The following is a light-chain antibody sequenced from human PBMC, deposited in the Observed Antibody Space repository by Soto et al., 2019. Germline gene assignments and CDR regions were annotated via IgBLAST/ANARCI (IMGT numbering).Light chain of an antibody. Sequence: QSVLTQPASVSGSPGQSITLSCTGTSSDVGAYTYVSWYQQYPGKVPNLLIFDVRKRPSGVSYRFSGSKSGNTASLAISGRQDEDEAIYYCSSYTTSLTYVFGTGTKLTVL. CDR2: DVR. CDR3: SSYTTSLTYV. CDR1: SSDVGAYTY. J-gene: IGLJ1*01. V-gene: IGLV2-14*03.